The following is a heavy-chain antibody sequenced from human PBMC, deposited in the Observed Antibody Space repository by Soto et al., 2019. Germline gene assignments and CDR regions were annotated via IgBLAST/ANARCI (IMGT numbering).Heavy chain of an antibody. CDR1: GFTFSSYA. D-gene: IGHD3-10*01. Sequence: GGSLRLSCAASGFTFSSYAMSWVRQAPGKGLEWVSAISGSGGSTYYADSVKGRFTISRDNSKNTLYLQMNSLRAEDTAVYYCAKVSKIGGFGELLPVYYYYYMDVWGKGTTVTVSS. CDR3: AKVSKIGGFGELLPVYYYYYMDV. CDR2: ISGSGGST. J-gene: IGHJ6*03. V-gene: IGHV3-23*01.